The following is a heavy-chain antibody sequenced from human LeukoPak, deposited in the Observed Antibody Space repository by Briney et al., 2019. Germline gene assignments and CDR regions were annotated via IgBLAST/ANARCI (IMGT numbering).Heavy chain of an antibody. CDR3: ARSFPYCSSTSCYTAWFDP. CDR1: GYTFTSYY. CDR2: INPSGGST. Sequence: GASVKVSCKASGYTFTSYYMHWVRQAPGQGLEWMGIINPSGGSTSYAQKFQGRVTMTRDTSTSTVYMELSSLRSEDTAVYYCARSFPYCSSTSCYTAWFDPWGQGTLVTVSS. V-gene: IGHV1-46*01. J-gene: IGHJ5*02. D-gene: IGHD2-2*02.